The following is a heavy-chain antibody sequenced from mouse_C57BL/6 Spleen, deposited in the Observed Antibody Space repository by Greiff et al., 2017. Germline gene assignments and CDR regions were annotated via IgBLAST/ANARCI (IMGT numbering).Heavy chain of an antibody. CDR1: GYAFSSSW. J-gene: IGHJ2*01. CDR2: IYPGDGDT. V-gene: IGHV1-82*01. CDR3: AREGFDY. Sequence: QVQLKHSGPELVKPGDSVKISCKASGYAFSSSWMNWVKQRPGKGLEWIGRIYPGDGDTNYNGKFKGKATLTADKSSSTAYMQLSSLTSEDSAVYFCAREGFDYWGQGTTLTVSS.